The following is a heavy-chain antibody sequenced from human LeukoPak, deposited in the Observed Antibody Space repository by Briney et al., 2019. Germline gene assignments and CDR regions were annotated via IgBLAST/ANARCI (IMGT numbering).Heavy chain of an antibody. D-gene: IGHD2-15*01. CDR2: IYPGDSDT. J-gene: IGHJ6*03. Sequence: GESLKISCKGSGYSFTSYWIGWVRQMPGKGLEWMGIIYPGDSDTRYSPSFQGQVTISADKSISTAHLQWSSLKASDTAMYYCARHPINCSGGSCYHYMDVWGKGTTVTVSS. CDR1: GYSFTSYW. CDR3: ARHPINCSGGSCYHYMDV. V-gene: IGHV5-51*01.